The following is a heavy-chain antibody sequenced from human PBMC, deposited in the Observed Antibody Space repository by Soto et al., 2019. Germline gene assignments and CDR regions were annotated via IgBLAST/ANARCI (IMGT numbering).Heavy chain of an antibody. CDR1: GGTFSSYT. D-gene: IGHD2-15*01. CDR2: IIPILGIA. V-gene: IGHV1-69*02. CDR3: ARSFRYCSGGSCDPDNWFDP. Sequence: QVQLVQSGAEVKKPGSSVKFSCKASGGTFSSYTISWVRQAPGQGLEWMGRIIPILGIANYAQKFQGRVTITADKSTSTAYMELSRLRSEDTAVYYCARSFRYCSGGSCDPDNWFDPWGQGNLVTVSS. J-gene: IGHJ5*02.